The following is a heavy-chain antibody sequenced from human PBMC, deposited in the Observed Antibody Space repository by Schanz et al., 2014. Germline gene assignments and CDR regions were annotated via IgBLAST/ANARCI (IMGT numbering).Heavy chain of an antibody. D-gene: IGHD3-10*01. CDR3: AKDGPEGSGSYATYGDMDV. CDR1: GLTFTSAW. CDR2: IKGKTDGGTA. J-gene: IGHJ6*02. Sequence: EVQLVESGGGLVKPGGSLRLSCATSGLTFTSAWMSWVRQAPGKGLEWVGRIKGKTDGGTADYAAPMKGRFTISRDDSKNTLFLQMNSLETEDTAVYYCAKDGPEGSGSYATYGDMDVWGQGTTVTVSS. V-gene: IGHV3-15*01.